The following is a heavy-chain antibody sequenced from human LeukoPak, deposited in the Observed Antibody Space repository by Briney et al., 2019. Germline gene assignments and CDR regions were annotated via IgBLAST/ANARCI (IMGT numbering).Heavy chain of an antibody. CDR2: ISGTGVGT. D-gene: IGHD6-19*01. J-gene: IGHJ5*02. CDR3: VRSGWSYNWFDP. Sequence: PGGSLRLSCAASGFTFNTYAMNWVRQAPGKGLEWVSDISGTGVGTNYADSVKGRFTISRDNSRNTLYLQMSSLRAEDTAVYYCVRSGWSYNWFDPWGQGTLVTVSS. V-gene: IGHV3-23*01. CDR1: GFTFNTYA.